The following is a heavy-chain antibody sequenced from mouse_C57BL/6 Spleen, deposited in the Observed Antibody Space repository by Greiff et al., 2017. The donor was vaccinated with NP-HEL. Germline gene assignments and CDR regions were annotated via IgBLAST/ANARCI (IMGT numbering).Heavy chain of an antibody. V-gene: IGHV5-17*01. CDR2: ISSGSSTI. D-gene: IGHD4-1*01. J-gene: IGHJ4*01. CDR3: AKVLGRDAMDY. CDR1: GFTFSDYG. Sequence: DVMLVESGGGLVKPGGSLKLSCAASGFTFSDYGMHWVRQAPEKGLEWVAYISSGSSTIYYADTVKGRFTISRDNAKNTLFLQMTSLRSEDTAMYYCAKVLGRDAMDYWGQGTSVTVSS.